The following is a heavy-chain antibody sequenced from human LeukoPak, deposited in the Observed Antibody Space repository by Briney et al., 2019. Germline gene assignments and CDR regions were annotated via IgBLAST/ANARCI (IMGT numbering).Heavy chain of an antibody. V-gene: IGHV3-66*02. CDR2: IYSGGTT. J-gene: IGHJ4*02. CDR3: ARDDLLTTVDY. D-gene: IGHD4-17*01. CDR1: GFSVSSNY. Sequence: PGGSLRLSCAASGFSVSSNYMTWVRQAPGKGLEWVSVIYSGGTTYYADSVKGRFTISRDNSKSTLHLQMNNLRAEDTAVYYCARDDLLTTVDYWGQGTLATVSS.